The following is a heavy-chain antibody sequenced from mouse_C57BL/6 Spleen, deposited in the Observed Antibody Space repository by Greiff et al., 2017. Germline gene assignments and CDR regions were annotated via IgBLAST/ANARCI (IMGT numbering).Heavy chain of an antibody. D-gene: IGHD2-4*01. J-gene: IGHJ3*01. V-gene: IGHV14-4*01. CDR1: GFNIKDDY. CDR3: TTSSTMIRRFAY. CDR2: IDPENGDT. Sequence: VQLQQSGAELVRPGASVKLSCTASGFNIKDDYMHWVKQRPEQGLEWIGWIDPENGDTEYASKFQGKATITSDTSSNTAYLQLSSLTSEDTAVYYCTTSSTMIRRFAYWGQGTLVTVSA.